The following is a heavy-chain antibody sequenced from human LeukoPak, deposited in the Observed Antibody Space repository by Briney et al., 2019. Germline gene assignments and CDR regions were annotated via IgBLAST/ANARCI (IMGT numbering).Heavy chain of an antibody. J-gene: IGHJ4*02. CDR2: ISYDGSNK. V-gene: IGHV3-30*03. CDR1: GFTFSSYG. Sequence: GGSLRLSCAASGFTFSSYGMHWVRQAPGKGLEWVAVISYDGSNKYYADSVKGRFTISRDNSKNTLYLQMNSLRAEDTAVYYCATRGVQWLVERALDYWGQGTLVTVSS. D-gene: IGHD6-19*01. CDR3: ATRGVQWLVERALDY.